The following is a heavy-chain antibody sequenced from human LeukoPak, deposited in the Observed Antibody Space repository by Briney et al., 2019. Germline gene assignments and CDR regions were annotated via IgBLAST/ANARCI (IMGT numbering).Heavy chain of an antibody. CDR1: GFTFDDYS. D-gene: IGHD3-22*01. CDR2: ISWNSGSI. J-gene: IGHJ4*02. CDR3: AKDINYYDSSGSYFDY. V-gene: IGHV3-9*03. Sequence: PGGSLRLSCAASGFTFDDYSMHWVRQAPGKGLEWVSGISWNSGSIGYADSVKGRFTISRDNAKNYLYLQMNSLRAEDMALYYCAKDINYYDSSGSYFDYWGQGTLVTVSS.